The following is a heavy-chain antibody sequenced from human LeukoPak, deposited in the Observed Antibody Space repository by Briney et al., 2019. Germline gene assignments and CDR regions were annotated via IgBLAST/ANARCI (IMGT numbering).Heavy chain of an antibody. CDR1: GFTFSSYE. CDR2: ISTSGCTI. Sequence: GGSLRLSCAASGFTFSSYEMNWVRQAPGKGLEWVSCISTSGCTIHYADSVKGRFTISRDNARNSLYLQMNSLRAEDTAVYYCATDGPGYSFDHWGQGTLVTVSS. CDR3: ATDGPGYSFDH. V-gene: IGHV3-48*03. J-gene: IGHJ4*02. D-gene: IGHD5-18*01.